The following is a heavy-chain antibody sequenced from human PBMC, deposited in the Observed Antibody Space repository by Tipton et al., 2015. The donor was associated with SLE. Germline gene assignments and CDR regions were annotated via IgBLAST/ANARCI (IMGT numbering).Heavy chain of an antibody. D-gene: IGHD4-17*01. J-gene: IGHJ6*02. CDR3: AKPRSGGDYGDYVA. V-gene: IGHV3-23*01. CDR1: GFTFDNYV. Sequence: GSLRLSCAASGFTFDNYVMSWVRQAPGKGLEWVSSISGSGSVTFYAASVRGRFTISRDNFKNTLYLQLNSLRAEDSAVYYCAKPRSGGDYGDYVAWGQGTTVTVSS. CDR2: ISGSGSVT.